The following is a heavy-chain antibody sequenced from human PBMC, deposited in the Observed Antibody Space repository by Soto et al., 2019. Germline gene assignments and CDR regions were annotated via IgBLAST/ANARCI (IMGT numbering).Heavy chain of an antibody. CDR2: MNPKSGGA. CDR3: TSDNIEDSDGLYDAFDI. Sequence: EASVKVSCKTSGYIFTDYYTHWVRQAPGQGLEWMGWMNPKSGGANFAKKFQGRVTLTRDTSIGTAYIEVNSLTSDDTAVYFCTSDNIEDSDGLYDAFDIWGQGTTVTVSS. V-gene: IGHV1-2*02. D-gene: IGHD5-18*01. J-gene: IGHJ3*02. CDR1: GYIFTDYY.